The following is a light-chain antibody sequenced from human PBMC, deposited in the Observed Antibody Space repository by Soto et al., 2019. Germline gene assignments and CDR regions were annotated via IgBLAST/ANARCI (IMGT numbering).Light chain of an antibody. J-gene: IGLJ2*01. V-gene: IGLV7-46*01. CDR1: TGAVTSGHY. CDR3: LLSYSGARVV. CDR2: DTS. Sequence: AVVTQEPSLTVSPGGTVTLTCGSSTGAVTSGHYPYWFQQKPGQAPRTLIYDTSNKHSWTPARFSGSLLGGKAALTLSGAQPVDEAEYYCLLSYSGARVVFGGGTKLTVL.